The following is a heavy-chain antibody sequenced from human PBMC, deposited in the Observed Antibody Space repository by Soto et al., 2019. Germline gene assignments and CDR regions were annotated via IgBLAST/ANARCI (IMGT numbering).Heavy chain of an antibody. D-gene: IGHD2-15*01. V-gene: IGHV4-31*03. CDR1: GGSISSGGYY. Sequence: QVQLQESGPGLVKPSQTLSLTCTVSGGSISSGGYYWSWIRQHPGKGLEWIGYIYYSGSTYYNPSLKSRVTLSVDTSKNQFSLKLSSVTAADTAVYYCARGPSYCSGGSCYSGSLTFDYWGQGTLVTVSS. J-gene: IGHJ4*02. CDR3: ARGPSYCSGGSCYSGSLTFDY. CDR2: IYYSGST.